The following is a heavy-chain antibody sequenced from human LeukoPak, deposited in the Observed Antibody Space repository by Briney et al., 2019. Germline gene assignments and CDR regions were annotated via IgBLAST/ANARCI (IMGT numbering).Heavy chain of an antibody. V-gene: IGHV3-9*01. D-gene: IGHD3-22*01. CDR3: AKQESPIVARYYFDY. CDR2: ISWNSGSI. Sequence: GGSLRLSCAVSGFTVSRNYMSWVRQAPGKGLEWVSGISWNSGSIGYADSVKGRFTTSRDNAKNSLYLQMNSLRAEDTALYYCAKQESPIVARYYFDYWGQGTLVTVSS. CDR1: GFTVSRNY. J-gene: IGHJ4*02.